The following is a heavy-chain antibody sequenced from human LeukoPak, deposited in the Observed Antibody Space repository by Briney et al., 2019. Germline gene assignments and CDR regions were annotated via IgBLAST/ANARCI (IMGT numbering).Heavy chain of an antibody. CDR2: IRRKTDGGTA. J-gene: IGHJ4*02. Sequence: GGFLIPSCEASLFSFTYCLERWGRPAPGEGVGVVCRIRRKTDGGTADYAAPVMGRFTISRDDSNNTLYLQMNSLKTEDTAVYYCISGFCSSASCYAWGRGTLVIVSS. CDR1: LFSFTYCL. CDR3: ISGFCSSASCYA. D-gene: IGHD2-2*01. V-gene: IGHV3-15*01.